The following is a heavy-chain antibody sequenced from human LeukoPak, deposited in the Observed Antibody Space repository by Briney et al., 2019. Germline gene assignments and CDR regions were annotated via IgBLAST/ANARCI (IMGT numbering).Heavy chain of an antibody. CDR1: GGSLRDYY. D-gene: IGHD3-10*01. CDR2: ISHSGGT. Sequence: SETLSLTCVVYGGSLRDYYWSWFRQSPGKGLEWIGEISHSGGTNYNPSLRSRVTILVDTSKDEFSLKLSSVTAADTAVYYCAREREPRITMVRGVIGPSDYWGQGTLVTVSS. V-gene: IGHV4-34*01. CDR3: AREREPRITMVRGVIGPSDY. J-gene: IGHJ4*02.